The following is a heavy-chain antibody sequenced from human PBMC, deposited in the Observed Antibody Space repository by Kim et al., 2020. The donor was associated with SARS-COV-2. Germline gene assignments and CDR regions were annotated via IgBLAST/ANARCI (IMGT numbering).Heavy chain of an antibody. CDR3: AKDRGAYYDSSGSYGMDV. V-gene: IGHV3-9*01. D-gene: IGHD3-22*01. Sequence: KGRFTSSRDNAKNSLYLQMNSLRAEDTALYYCAKDRGAYYDSSGSYGMDVWGQGTTVTVSS. J-gene: IGHJ6*02.